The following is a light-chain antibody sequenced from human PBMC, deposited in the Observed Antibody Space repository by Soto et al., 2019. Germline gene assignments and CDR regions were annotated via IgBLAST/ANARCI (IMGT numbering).Light chain of an antibody. Sequence: QSVLTQPASVSGSPGQSITISCTGTSSDVGGYDYVSWYQHHPGKAPKLMIFEVTNRPSGVSDRFSGSRSGNTASLTISGLQVEDEADYYCTSYSTTSHYVFGTGTKLTVL. J-gene: IGLJ1*01. CDR1: SSDVGGYDY. CDR3: TSYSTTSHYV. V-gene: IGLV2-14*01. CDR2: EVT.